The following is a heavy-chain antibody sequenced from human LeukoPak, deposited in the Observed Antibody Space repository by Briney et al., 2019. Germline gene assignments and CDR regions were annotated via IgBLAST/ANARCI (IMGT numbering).Heavy chain of an antibody. V-gene: IGHV3-9*01. CDR2: ISWNSGSI. J-gene: IGHJ4*02. Sequence: GGSLRLSCAASGFTFDDYAMHWVRHAPGKGLEGVSGISWNSGSIVYADSVKGRFTISRDNAKNSLYLQMNSLRAEDTALYYCAKDSQGYSGYDSALVYWGQGTLVTVSS. CDR3: AKDSQGYSGYDSALVY. CDR1: GFTFDDYA. D-gene: IGHD5-12*01.